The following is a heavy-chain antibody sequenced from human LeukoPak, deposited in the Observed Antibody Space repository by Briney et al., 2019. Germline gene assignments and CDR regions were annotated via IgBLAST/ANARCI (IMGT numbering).Heavy chain of an antibody. Sequence: GGSLRLSCAASGFTFSDYYMSWIRQAPGKGLEWVSYISSSGSTIYYADSVKGRFTISRDNAKNSLYLQMNSLRAEDTAVYYCARDPYGPQLYGSGSYYPGYYFDYWGQGTLVTVSS. CDR3: ARDPYGPQLYGSGSYYPGYYFDY. CDR2: ISSSGSTI. V-gene: IGHV3-11*04. J-gene: IGHJ4*02. CDR1: GFTFSDYY. D-gene: IGHD3-10*01.